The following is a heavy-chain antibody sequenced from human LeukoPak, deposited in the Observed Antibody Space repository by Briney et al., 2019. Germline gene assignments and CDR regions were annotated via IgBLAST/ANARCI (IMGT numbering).Heavy chain of an antibody. CDR2: ISGRSTYI. J-gene: IGHJ4*02. V-gene: IGHV3-21*01. D-gene: IGHD2-15*01. CDR3: ARGGCSDRSCHDY. Sequence: NPGGSERLFCAACGFTFSIYTLVWVPQAPGRGREWVSYISGRSTYIYYADSVRGGFSISRDIAKHSLSLQTNSVRVEDTAVYYCARGGCSDRSCHDYWGQGTLVTVSS. CDR1: GFTFSIYT.